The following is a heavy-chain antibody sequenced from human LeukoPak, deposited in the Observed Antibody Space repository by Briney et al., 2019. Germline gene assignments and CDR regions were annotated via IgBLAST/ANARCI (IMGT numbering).Heavy chain of an antibody. J-gene: IGHJ4*02. Sequence: SVKVSCKACGGTFSSYAISWVRQAPGQGLAWMGGIIPIFGTANYAQKFQGRVTITTDESTSTAYMELSSLRSEDTAVYYCARGDSSGWYPRYYFDYWGQGTLVTVSS. V-gene: IGHV1-69*05. D-gene: IGHD6-19*01. CDR3: ARGDSSGWYPRYYFDY. CDR2: IIPIFGTA. CDR1: GGTFSSYA.